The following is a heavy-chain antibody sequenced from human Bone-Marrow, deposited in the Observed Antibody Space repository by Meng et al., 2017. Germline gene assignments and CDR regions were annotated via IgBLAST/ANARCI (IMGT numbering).Heavy chain of an antibody. CDR3: AMANYYDSNGSLDY. CDR2: INYKGIT. Sequence: SETLSLTCAVSGGSFTRYYWTWIRQPPGKGLEWIGEINYKGITNYNPPLKSRVSMSVDTSKNQFPLKLSSVTAADTAVYYCAMANYYDSNGSLDYWGQGMLVTVSS. V-gene: IGHV4-34*01. J-gene: IGHJ4*02. D-gene: IGHD3-22*01. CDR1: GGSFTRYY.